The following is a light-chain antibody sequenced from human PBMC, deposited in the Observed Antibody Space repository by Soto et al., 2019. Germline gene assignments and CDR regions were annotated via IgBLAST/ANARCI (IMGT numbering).Light chain of an antibody. CDR1: QSLLHSDGKTY. CDR2: EVY. CDR3: MQSKQVPLT. V-gene: IGKV2D-29*01. J-gene: IGKJ4*01. Sequence: DIVLTQTPLSLSVTPGQPASISCRSSQSLLHSDGKTYLYWFLQKPGQPPQLLIYEVYKRFSGVPDRLSGSGSGTDFTLKISRVEAEDVGTYYCMQSKQVPLTFGGGTKVEIK.